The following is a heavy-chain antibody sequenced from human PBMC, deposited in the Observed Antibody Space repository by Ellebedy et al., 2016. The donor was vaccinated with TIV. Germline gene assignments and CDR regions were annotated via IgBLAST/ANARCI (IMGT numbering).Heavy chain of an antibody. D-gene: IGHD3-16*01. CDR2: INHSGTT. J-gene: IGHJ6*02. Sequence: MPSETLSLTCDVSGGSFSGYYWTWIRQPPGKGLEWIGEINHSGTTNYNAPLKSRIAMSVDTSTNQSSLKLTSVTAADTAVYYCARGVGRYVSGSVRLVGCMDVWGQGTPVTVSS. CDR3: ARGVGRYVSGSVRLVGCMDV. V-gene: IGHV4-34*01. CDR1: GGSFSGYY.